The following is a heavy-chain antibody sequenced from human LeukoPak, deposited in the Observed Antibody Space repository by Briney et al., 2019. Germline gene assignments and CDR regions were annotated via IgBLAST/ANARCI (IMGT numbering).Heavy chain of an antibody. Sequence: SETLSLTCTVSGGSISSYYWSWIRQPPGKGLEWIGYIYYSGSTNYNPSLKSRVTISVDTSKNQFSLKLSSVTAADTAVYYCARDLRTGGDYADHYYYGMDVWGQGTTATVSS. CDR1: GGSISSYY. D-gene: IGHD4-17*01. CDR3: ARDLRTGGDYADHYYYGMDV. V-gene: IGHV4-59*01. J-gene: IGHJ6*02. CDR2: IYYSGST.